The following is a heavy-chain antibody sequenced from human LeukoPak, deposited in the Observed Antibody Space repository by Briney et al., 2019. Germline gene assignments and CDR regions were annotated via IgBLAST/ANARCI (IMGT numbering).Heavy chain of an antibody. Sequence: TGGSLRLSCIASGFTLSRYIMNWVRQAPGKGLEWVASISNDSRYIYYSDSVKGRFTISRDNAKNSLYLQMNSLRAEDTALYYCGRAYDFSRHWGQGTLVTVS. V-gene: IGHV3-21*06. J-gene: IGHJ4*02. CDR1: GFTLSRYI. D-gene: IGHD3-3*01. CDR2: ISNDSRYI. CDR3: GRAYDFSRH.